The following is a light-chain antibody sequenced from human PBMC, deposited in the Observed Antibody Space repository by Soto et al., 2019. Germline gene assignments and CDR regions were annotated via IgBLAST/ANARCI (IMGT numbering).Light chain of an antibody. Sequence: QSALTQPASVSGSPGQSITISCTGASSDIGDYNYVSWYQQHPGKAPKLMIFEVSHRPSWVSTRFSGSKSDNTASLTISGLQAEEEADYYCISNTSNSLYVFGTGTKLTVL. J-gene: IGLJ1*01. V-gene: IGLV2-14*01. CDR2: EVS. CDR3: ISNTSNSLYV. CDR1: SSDIGDYNY.